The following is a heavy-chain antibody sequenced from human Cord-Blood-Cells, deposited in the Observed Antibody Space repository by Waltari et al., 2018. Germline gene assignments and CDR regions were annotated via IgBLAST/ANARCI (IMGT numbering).Heavy chain of an antibody. CDR2: ISSSGSTI. D-gene: IGHD6-13*01. J-gene: IGHJ6*02. CDR3: ASLYSSSWYRYYYYGMDV. Sequence: QVQLVESGGGLVKPGGSLRLSCAASGFTFSDYYMSWIRQAPGKGLEWVSYISSSGSTIYYADSVKGRFTISRDNAKNSLYLQMNSLRAEDTAVYYCASLYSSSWYRYYYYGMDVWGQGTTVTVSS. CDR1: GFTFSDYY. V-gene: IGHV3-11*01.